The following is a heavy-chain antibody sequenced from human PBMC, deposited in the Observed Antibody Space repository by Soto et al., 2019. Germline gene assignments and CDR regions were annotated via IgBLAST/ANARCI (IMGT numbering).Heavy chain of an antibody. Sequence: SETLSLTCTVSGGSVSSGSYYWSWIRQPPGKGLDWIGYIYYSGSTNYNPSLKSRVTISVDTSKNQFSLKLSSVTAADTAVYYCARLHGYCISTSCYGYYGMDVWGQGTTVTVSS. CDR1: GGSVSSGSYY. CDR3: ARLHGYCISTSCYGYYGMDV. D-gene: IGHD2-2*01. CDR2: IYYSGST. V-gene: IGHV4-61*01. J-gene: IGHJ6*02.